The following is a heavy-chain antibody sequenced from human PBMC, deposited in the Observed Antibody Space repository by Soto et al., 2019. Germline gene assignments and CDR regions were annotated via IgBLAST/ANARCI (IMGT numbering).Heavy chain of an antibody. CDR1: GGSIRGYY. CDR3: VRASMPKAHFDS. J-gene: IGHJ4*02. CDR2: MHTSGST. Sequence: PSETLSLTCTVSGGSIRGYYWSWIRQSAGMGLERIGRMHTSGSTNYNPSLKSRVTFSVDMSKNQISLKLTSVTAADTALYYCVRASMPKAHFDSWGQGTLVTVSS. V-gene: IGHV4-4*07. D-gene: IGHD2-2*01.